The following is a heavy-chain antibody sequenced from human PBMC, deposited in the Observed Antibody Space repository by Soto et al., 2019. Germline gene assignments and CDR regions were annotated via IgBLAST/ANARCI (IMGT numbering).Heavy chain of an antibody. CDR1: GFIFTDWF. V-gene: IGHV1-46*01. CDR3: AKEGAIPGEVDA. D-gene: IGHD2-21*01. J-gene: IGHJ1*01. Sequence: HLAQSGPEVKRPGASVKISCKASGFIFTDWFMHWVRQAPGQRPEGMGIINTSGGNSIYSQKFQDRVTMTRDTSTSTLYVELSSLTSADTAVYYCAKEGAIPGEVDAWGQGTLVTVSS. CDR2: INTSGGNS.